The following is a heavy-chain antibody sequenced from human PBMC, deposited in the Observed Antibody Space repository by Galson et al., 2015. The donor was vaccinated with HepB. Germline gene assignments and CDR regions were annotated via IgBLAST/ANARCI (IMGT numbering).Heavy chain of an antibody. D-gene: IGHD4-17*01. CDR2: ISSSSLYT. CDR3: ARVADADYGDHSHFDY. J-gene: IGHJ4*02. Sequence: SLRLSCAVSGFTFSDYYMSWIRQAPGKGLEWISYISSSSLYTNYADSVKGRFTISRDNAKNSLYLQISSARAEDTALYYCARVADADYGDHSHFDYWGQGTRGTVSS. V-gene: IGHV3-11*06. CDR1: GFTFSDYY.